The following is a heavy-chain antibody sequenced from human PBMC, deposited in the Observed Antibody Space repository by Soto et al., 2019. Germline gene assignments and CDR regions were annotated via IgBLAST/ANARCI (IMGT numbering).Heavy chain of an antibody. V-gene: IGHV1-8*01. CDR3: ARGRIIVAGGFDP. Sequence: ASVKVSCKASGYTFTSYDIIWVRQATGQGLEWMGWMNHSIGNTDSAEKFQGRLTMTRNTSISTVYMELSSLSFEDTAVYYCARGRIIVAGGFDPWGQGTLVTVSS. CDR2: MNHSIGNT. CDR1: GYTFTSYD. J-gene: IGHJ5*02. D-gene: IGHD6-19*01.